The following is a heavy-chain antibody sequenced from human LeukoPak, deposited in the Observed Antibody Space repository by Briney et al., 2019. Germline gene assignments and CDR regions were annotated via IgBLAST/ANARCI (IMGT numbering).Heavy chain of an antibody. J-gene: IGHJ4*02. CDR2: IKQDGSEK. V-gene: IGHV3-7*03. Sequence: PGGSLRLSCAASGFTFSGYWMTWVRQAPGKGLEWVANIKQDGSEKYYVDSVKGRFTISRDNAQNSLYLQMSGLRAEDTAVYYCARGRGIDYWGQGTLVTVSS. D-gene: IGHD3-10*01. CDR1: GFTFSGYW. CDR3: ARGRGIDY.